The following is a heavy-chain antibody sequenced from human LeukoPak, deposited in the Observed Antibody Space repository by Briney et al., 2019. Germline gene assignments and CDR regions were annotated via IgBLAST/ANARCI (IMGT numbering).Heavy chain of an antibody. D-gene: IGHD1-26*01. Sequence: PGGSLRLSCAASGFTFDDYGMSWVRQAPGKGLEWVSGINWNGGSTGYADSVKGRFTISRDNAKNSLYLQMNSLRAEDTALYYCARDGGSYYVNYYYYYMDVWGKGTTVTVSS. CDR1: GFTFDDYG. CDR3: ARDGGSYYVNYYYYYMDV. V-gene: IGHV3-20*04. J-gene: IGHJ6*03. CDR2: INWNGGST.